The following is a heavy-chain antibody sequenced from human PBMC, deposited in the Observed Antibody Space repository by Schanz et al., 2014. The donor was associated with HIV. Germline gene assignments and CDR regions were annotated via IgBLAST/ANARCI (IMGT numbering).Heavy chain of an antibody. Sequence: QVQLVESGGGVVQPGRSLRLSCAASGFTFSSYGMHWVCQAPGKGLEWVAVIWYDGSNKYYADSVKGRFTISRDNSKNTLYVQMNSLRAEDTAVYYCASTVYPYSSSSDYYYGMDVWGQGTTVTVSS. CDR1: GFTFSSYG. CDR2: IWYDGSNK. CDR3: ASTVYPYSSSSDYYYGMDV. V-gene: IGHV3-33*01. D-gene: IGHD6-6*01. J-gene: IGHJ6*02.